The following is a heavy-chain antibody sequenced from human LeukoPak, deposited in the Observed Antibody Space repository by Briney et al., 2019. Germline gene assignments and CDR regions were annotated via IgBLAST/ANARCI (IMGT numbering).Heavy chain of an antibody. Sequence: PGGSLRLSCAASGFTFSSYSMNWVRQAPGKGLEWVSYISSSSTIYYADSVKGRFTISRDNAKNSLYLQMNSLRAEDTAVYYCARDEYYYYGMDVWGQGTTVTVSS. V-gene: IGHV3-48*04. CDR2: ISSSSTI. CDR1: GFTFSSYS. CDR3: ARDEYYYYGMDV. J-gene: IGHJ6*02.